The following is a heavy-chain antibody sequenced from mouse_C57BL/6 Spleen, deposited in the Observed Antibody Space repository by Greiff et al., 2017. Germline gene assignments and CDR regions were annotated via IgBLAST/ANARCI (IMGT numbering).Heavy chain of an antibody. CDR3: ARGPTTVVGRGVNYYAMDY. J-gene: IGHJ4*01. CDR1: GYTFTSYW. D-gene: IGHD1-1*01. CDR2: INASNGGT. Sequence: QVQLQQPGTELVKPGASVKLSCKASGYTFTSYWMHWVKQRPGQGLEWIGNINASNGGTNYNEKFKSKATLTVDKSSSTAYMELSSLTSEDSAVYYCARGPTTVVGRGVNYYAMDYWGQGTSVTVSS. V-gene: IGHV1-53*01.